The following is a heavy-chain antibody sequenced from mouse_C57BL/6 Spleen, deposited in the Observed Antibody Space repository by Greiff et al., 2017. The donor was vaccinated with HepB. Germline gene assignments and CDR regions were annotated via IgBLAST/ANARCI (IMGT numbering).Heavy chain of an antibody. J-gene: IGHJ3*01. Sequence: VKVEESGPGLVAPSQSLSITCTVSGFSLTSYGVDWVRQSPGKGLEWLGVIWGVGSTNYNSALKSRLSISKDNSKSQVFLKMNSLQTDDTAMYYCASGYSNYERFAYWGQGTLVTVSA. CDR3: ASGYSNYERFAY. CDR2: IWGVGST. D-gene: IGHD2-5*01. V-gene: IGHV2-6*01. CDR1: GFSLTSYG.